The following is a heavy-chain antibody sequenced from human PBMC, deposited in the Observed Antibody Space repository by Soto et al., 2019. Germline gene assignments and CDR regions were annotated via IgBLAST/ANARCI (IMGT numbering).Heavy chain of an antibody. V-gene: IGHV5-51*01. D-gene: IGHD6-13*01. CDR1: GYIFISSS. J-gene: IGHJ4*02. Sequence: VESLKISFQSSGYIFISSSIAWVRQIPGKGLELVGIFYSWWSYTLYTPSFHCQLTISADKSTSTAYLQWSSLKASDTATYYCARMMAASGTAFDYWGQGALVTVSS. CDR3: ARMMAASGTAFDY. CDR2: FYSWWSYT.